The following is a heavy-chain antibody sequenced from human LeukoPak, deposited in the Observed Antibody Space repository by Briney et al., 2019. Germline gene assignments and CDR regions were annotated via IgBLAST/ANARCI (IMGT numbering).Heavy chain of an antibody. J-gene: IGHJ4*02. D-gene: IGHD4-17*01. V-gene: IGHV2-5*02. Sequence: SGPTLVHPSQTRTLSYTFSGVSLPTDAVLVAWVRQRPGKTRQWLTFIYGDDDKRYSPSLSIKLTITKDTSKNQVVLTMTDMDAADTATYFCIHRTTVTSVDDWGQGRLVTVAS. CDR2: IYGDDDK. CDR3: IHRTTVTSVDD. CDR1: GVSLPTDAVL.